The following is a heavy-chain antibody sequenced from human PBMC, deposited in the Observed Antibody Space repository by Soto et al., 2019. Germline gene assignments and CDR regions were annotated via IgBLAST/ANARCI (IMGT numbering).Heavy chain of an antibody. V-gene: IGHV1-69*08. J-gene: IGHJ4*02. Sequence: QVQLVQSGAEVKKPGSSVKVSCKASGGSFSSYSISWVRQSPGQGLEWMGRIIPILGIASYAQNFQGRVTITADKSTSTAYMELSSLRSEDTAMYYCAREGVTAAGHHFAEWGQGTPVTVSS. CDR3: AREGVTAAGHHFAE. CDR2: IIPILGIA. CDR1: GGSFSSYS. D-gene: IGHD6-13*01.